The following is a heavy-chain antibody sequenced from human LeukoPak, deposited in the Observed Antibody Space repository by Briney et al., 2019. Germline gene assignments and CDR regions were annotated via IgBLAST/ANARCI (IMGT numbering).Heavy chain of an antibody. D-gene: IGHD6-13*01. J-gene: IGHJ5*02. CDR3: AKDVHGSWGLDH. V-gene: IGHV3-30*02. Sequence: SVKGRFTISRDNSRNTLFLQMNSLRPGDTAVYYCAKDVHGSWGLDHWGQGTLVTVSS.